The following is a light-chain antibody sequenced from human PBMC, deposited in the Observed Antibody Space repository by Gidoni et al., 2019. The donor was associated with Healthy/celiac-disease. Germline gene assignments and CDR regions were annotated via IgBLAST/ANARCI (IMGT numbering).Light chain of an antibody. Sequence: QSALTQPASVSRSPGQSITSSCTGTSSDAASYNLVHWYQQHPGKAPKLMIYEGSKRLSGVSNRFSGSTSGNTASRTISGLQAEDEADYYCCSYAGSRVFGGGTKLTVL. CDR3: CSYAGSRV. CDR1: SSDAASYNL. V-gene: IGLV2-23*01. CDR2: EGS. J-gene: IGLJ2*01.